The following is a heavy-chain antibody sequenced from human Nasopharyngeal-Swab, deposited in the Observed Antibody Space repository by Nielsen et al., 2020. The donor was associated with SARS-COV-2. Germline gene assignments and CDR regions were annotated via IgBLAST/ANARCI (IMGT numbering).Heavy chain of an antibody. CDR2: INHSGST. CDR3: ASLLNPILTGYYYYYYGMDV. J-gene: IGHJ6*02. D-gene: IGHD3-9*01. V-gene: IGHV4-34*01. Sequence: SETLSLTCAVYGGSFSGYYWSWIRQPPGKGLEWIGEINHSGSTNYNPYLKSRVTISVDTSKNQFSLKLSSVTAADTAVYYCASLLNPILTGYYYYYYGMDVWGQGTTVTVSS. CDR1: GGSFSGYY.